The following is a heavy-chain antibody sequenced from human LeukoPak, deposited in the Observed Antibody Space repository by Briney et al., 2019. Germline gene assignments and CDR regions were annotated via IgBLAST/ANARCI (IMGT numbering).Heavy chain of an antibody. CDR3: ARLGYYGSGSYTTLDY. Sequence: GESLKISCKGSGYSFTSYWIGWVRPMPGKGLEWMGIIYPGDSDTRYSPSFQGQVTISADKSISTAYLQWSSLKASDTAMYYCARLGYYGSGSYTTLDYWGQGTLVTVSS. CDR2: IYPGDSDT. V-gene: IGHV5-51*01. CDR1: GYSFTSYW. D-gene: IGHD3-10*01. J-gene: IGHJ4*02.